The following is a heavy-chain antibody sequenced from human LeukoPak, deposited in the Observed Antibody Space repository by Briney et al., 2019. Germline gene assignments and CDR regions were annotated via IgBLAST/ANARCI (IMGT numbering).Heavy chain of an antibody. CDR1: GYTFTGYY. J-gene: IGHJ6*02. V-gene: IGHV1-2*02. Sequence: ASVKVFCKASGYTFTGYYMHWVRQAPGQGLEWMGWINPNSGGTNYAQKFQGRVTMTRDTSISTAYMELSSLRSEDTAVYYCARGLRYDFWSGYLNYYYYGMDVWGQGTTVTVSS. CDR2: INPNSGGT. CDR3: ARGLRYDFWSGYLNYYYYGMDV. D-gene: IGHD3-3*01.